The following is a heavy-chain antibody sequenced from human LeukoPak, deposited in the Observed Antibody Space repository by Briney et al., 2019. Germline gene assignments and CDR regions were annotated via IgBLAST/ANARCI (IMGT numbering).Heavy chain of an antibody. CDR2: ISYDGSNK. D-gene: IGHD2-15*01. Sequence: GGSLRLSCAASGFTFSSYGMHWVRQAPGKGLEWVAVISYDGSNKYYADSVKGRFTISRDNSKNTLYLQMNSLRAEDTAVYYCVTADCSGGSCYAFDYWGQGTLVTVSS. CDR3: VTADCSGGSCYAFDY. J-gene: IGHJ4*02. V-gene: IGHV3-30*03. CDR1: GFTFSSYG.